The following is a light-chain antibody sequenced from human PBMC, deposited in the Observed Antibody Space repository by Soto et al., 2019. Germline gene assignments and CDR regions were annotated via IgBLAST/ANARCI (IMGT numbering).Light chain of an antibody. Sequence: EIVLTQSPGTLSLSPGERATLSCRASQSVSSSYLAWYQQKPGQAPRLLIYGASSRATGIPDRFSGSGSGTDFTLTISRLEPEYFAVYYWQQYGSSPYTVGQGTKLEIK. CDR1: QSVSSSY. CDR3: QQYGSSPYT. V-gene: IGKV3-20*01. CDR2: GAS. J-gene: IGKJ2*01.